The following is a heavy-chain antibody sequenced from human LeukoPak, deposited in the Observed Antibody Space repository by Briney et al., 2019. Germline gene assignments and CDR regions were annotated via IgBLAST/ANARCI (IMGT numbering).Heavy chain of an antibody. CDR1: GFTFSTYW. CDR3: TRLPVVAAAINWFDP. Sequence: GGSLRLSCVASGFTFSTYWMNWVRQAPGKGLEWVANINQDGNEEYYVDSVKGRFTISRDNAKNSLYLQMNSLRAEDTAVYYCTRLPVVAAAINWFDPWGQGTLVTVSS. CDR2: INQDGNEE. D-gene: IGHD2-15*01. J-gene: IGHJ5*02. V-gene: IGHV3-7*01.